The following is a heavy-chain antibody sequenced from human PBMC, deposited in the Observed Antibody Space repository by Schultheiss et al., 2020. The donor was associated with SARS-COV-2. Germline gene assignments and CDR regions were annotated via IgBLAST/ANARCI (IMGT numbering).Heavy chain of an antibody. CDR1: GDSISSSSHY. CDR2: IYVSGDT. D-gene: IGHD3-16*01. J-gene: IGHJ5*02. V-gene: IGHV4-61*10. CDR3: ARGGHPLSNWFDP. Sequence: SETLSLTCSVSGDSISSSSHYWSWIRQPAGKGLEWIGRIYVSGDTNYSPSLKSRVTISVDTSKNQFSLKLSSVTAADTAVYYCARGGHPLSNWFDPWGQGTLVTVSS.